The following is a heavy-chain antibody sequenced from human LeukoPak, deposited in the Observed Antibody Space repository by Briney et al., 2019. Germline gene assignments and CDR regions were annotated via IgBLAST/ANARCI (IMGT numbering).Heavy chain of an antibody. V-gene: IGHV1-2*02. D-gene: IGHD3-22*01. J-gene: IGHJ4*02. CDR1: GYIFTGYY. CDR2: INPNSGGT. CDR3: ARGLYDSRGYYHVDY. Sequence: ASVKVSCKASGYIFTGYYMHWVRQAPGQGLEWMGWINPNSGGTKYAQKFQGRATMTRDTSISTAIMELSRLRSDDTAVYYCARGLYDSRGYYHVDYWGQGTLVTVSS.